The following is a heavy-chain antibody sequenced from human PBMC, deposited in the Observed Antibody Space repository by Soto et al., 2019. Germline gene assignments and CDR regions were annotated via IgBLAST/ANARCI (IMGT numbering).Heavy chain of an antibody. Sequence: QVQLVESGGGVVQPGRSLRISCAASGFTFSSYGMHWVRQAPGKGLEWVALIWNDGNNENYADSVKGRFTISRDNSKSTLYLQLSSLRAEDTAIYYCVRDHQWELHTVDGYYFDYWGQGTLVTVSS. CDR1: GFTFSSYG. CDR3: VRDHQWELHTVDGYYFDY. CDR2: IWNDGNNE. J-gene: IGHJ4*02. D-gene: IGHD1-26*01. V-gene: IGHV3-33*01.